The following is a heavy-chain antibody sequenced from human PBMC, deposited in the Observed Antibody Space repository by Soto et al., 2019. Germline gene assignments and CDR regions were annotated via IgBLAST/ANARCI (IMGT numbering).Heavy chain of an antibody. CDR1: GYSVTRYW. CDR2: IGPSDSYT. D-gene: IGHD4-4*01. V-gene: IGHV5-10-1*01. Sequence: PGESLKSGGKVSGYSVTRYWVSWVRQMPGKGLEWMGRIGPSDSYTNYSPSFQGHVTISADKAISTAYLQWSSLKASDTAMYYCARLYRLQGGMDVWGHGTTVTVSS. CDR3: ARLYRLQGGMDV. J-gene: IGHJ6*02.